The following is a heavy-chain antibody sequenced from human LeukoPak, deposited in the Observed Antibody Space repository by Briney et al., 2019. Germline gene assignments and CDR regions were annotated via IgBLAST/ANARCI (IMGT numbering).Heavy chain of an antibody. CDR2: INPSGGST. D-gene: IGHD2-8*01. V-gene: IGHV1-46*01. CDR3: ARGELGYCTNGVCYDYYFDY. J-gene: IGHJ4*02. CDR1: GYTFTSYY. Sequence: ASVKVSCKASGYTFTSYYMHWVRQAPGQGLEWMGIINPSGGSTSYAQKFQGRVTMTRDTSTSTVYMELSSLRSEDTAVYYCARGELGYCTNGVCYDYYFDYWGQGTLVTVSS.